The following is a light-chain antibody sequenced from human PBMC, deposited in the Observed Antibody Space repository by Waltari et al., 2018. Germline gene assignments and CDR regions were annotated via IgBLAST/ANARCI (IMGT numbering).Light chain of an antibody. CDR2: GVS. V-gene: IGKV1-39*01. CDR1: QTISNH. J-gene: IGKJ2*01. Sequence: DIQMTQSPSSLSASVGDRVTITCRASQTISNHLNWYQHKPGQAPRLLIFGVSSLRGGVPSRFRGSGSETDFTLTISGLQPEDLATYYCQHSDGPSPFGQGTKLEIK. CDR3: QHSDGPSP.